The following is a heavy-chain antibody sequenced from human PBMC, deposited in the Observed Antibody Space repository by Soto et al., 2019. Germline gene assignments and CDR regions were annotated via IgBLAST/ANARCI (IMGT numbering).Heavy chain of an antibody. J-gene: IGHJ4*02. CDR2: ISTSGVST. Sequence: EVQLLESGAGLVQPGGSLRLSCAASGFTFSSYAMSWVRQAPGKGLEWVSGISTSGVSTYYADSVKGRFTISRDNSKDTLYLQMNSLRAGDTAVYYCAINSRYCSSTSCYADWGQGTLVTVSS. CDR1: GFTFSSYA. V-gene: IGHV3-23*01. D-gene: IGHD2-2*01. CDR3: AINSRYCSSTSCYAD.